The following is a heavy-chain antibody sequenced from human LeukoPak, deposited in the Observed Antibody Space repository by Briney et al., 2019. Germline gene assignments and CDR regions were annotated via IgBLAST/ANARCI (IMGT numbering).Heavy chain of an antibody. CDR3: VSGGRAANYFDY. D-gene: IGHD3-16*01. CDR2: ISGSGGST. CDR1: GFTFSSYA. J-gene: IGHJ4*02. Sequence: GGSLRLSCAASGFTFSSYAMSWVRQAPGKGLEWVPAISGSGGSTYYADSVKGRFTISRDNSKNTVYLQMNSLRAEDTAVYYCVSGGRAANYFDYWGQGTLVTVSS. V-gene: IGHV3-23*01.